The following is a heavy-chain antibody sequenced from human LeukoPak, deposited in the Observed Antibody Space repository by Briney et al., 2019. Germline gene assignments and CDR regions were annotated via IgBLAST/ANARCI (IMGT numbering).Heavy chain of an antibody. J-gene: IGHJ5*02. CDR3: ARGLITIVGGDNWFNP. CDR1: GGSISSYY. Sequence: SETLSLTCTVSGGSISSYYWSWIRQPPGKGLEWIGYIYYTGNTNYNPSLKSRVTISVDTSKNQFSLKLSSVTAADTAVYYCARGLITIVGGDNWFNPWGQGTLVTVSS. D-gene: IGHD3-10*01. V-gene: IGHV4-59*01. CDR2: IYYTGNT.